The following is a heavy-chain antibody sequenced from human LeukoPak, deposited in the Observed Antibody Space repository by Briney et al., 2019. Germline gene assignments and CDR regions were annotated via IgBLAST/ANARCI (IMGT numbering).Heavy chain of an antibody. J-gene: IGHJ4*02. CDR2: ISSSSSYI. V-gene: IGHV3-21*01. Sequence: GGSLRLSCAASGFTFGSYGMHWVRQAPGKGLEWVSSISSSSSYIYYADSVKGRFTISRDNAKNSLYLQMNSLRAEDTAVYYCAGKYGSGWYGGYWGQGTLVTVSS. D-gene: IGHD6-19*01. CDR1: GFTFGSYG. CDR3: AGKYGSGWYGGY.